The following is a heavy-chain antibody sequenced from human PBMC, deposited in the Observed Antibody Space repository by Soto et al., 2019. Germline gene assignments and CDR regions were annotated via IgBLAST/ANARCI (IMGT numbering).Heavy chain of an antibody. CDR3: ARTDYYGSWYFDT. CDR2: IYWDGDK. CDR1: GFSLTTTGVG. J-gene: IGHJ4*02. Sequence: QITLKESGPPLVKPTQTLTLTCTFSGFSLTTTGVGVGWIRQPPGKALEWLALIYWDGDKRFRPSLKSSLTITKDTSKIQVVLTMTNVDPVDTATYYGARTDYYGSWYFDTWGQGTLVTVSS. V-gene: IGHV2-5*02. D-gene: IGHD3-10*01.